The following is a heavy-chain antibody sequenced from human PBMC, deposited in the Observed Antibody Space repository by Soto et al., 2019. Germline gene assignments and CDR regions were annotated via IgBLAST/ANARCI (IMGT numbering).Heavy chain of an antibody. CDR2: IYYSGSA. Sequence: ASETLSLTCTVSGGSISSYCWSWIRQPPGKGLEWIGYIYYSGSANYNPSLKSRITMSVDTSKNQFSLNLNSVTAADTAVYYCARVLSGFMGHHFDYWGQGTLVTVSS. CDR3: ARVLSGFMGHHFDY. V-gene: IGHV4-59*01. J-gene: IGHJ4*02. CDR1: GGSISSYC. D-gene: IGHD3-10*01.